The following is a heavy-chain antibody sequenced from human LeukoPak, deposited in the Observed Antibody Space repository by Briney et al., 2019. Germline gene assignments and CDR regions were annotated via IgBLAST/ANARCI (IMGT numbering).Heavy chain of an antibody. CDR3: ARDLGYSYGTPYFYYGMDV. Sequence: QSGRSPRLSCAASGFTFSSYAMHWVRQAPGKGLEWVAVISHDGSNKYYADFVKGRFTISRDNSKNTLDLQMNSLRAEDTAVYYCARDLGYSYGTPYFYYGMDVWGKGTTVTVSS. V-gene: IGHV3-30*04. CDR1: GFTFSSYA. J-gene: IGHJ6*04. CDR2: ISHDGSNK. D-gene: IGHD5-18*01.